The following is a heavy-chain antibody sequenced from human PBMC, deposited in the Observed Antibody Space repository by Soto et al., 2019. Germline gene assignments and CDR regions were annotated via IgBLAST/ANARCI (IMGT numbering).Heavy chain of an antibody. Sequence: QMVESGGGLVQPGGSLRLSCAASGFTINDYWMSWVRQAPGKGLEWVANIKQDESEKYYVDSVRGRFTISRDSAKNSMYLFMNSLRAEDTAVYYCAKGRRDWANFFDSWGQGILVAVSS. CDR3: AKGRRDWANFFDS. CDR1: GFTINDYW. V-gene: IGHV3-7*01. CDR2: IKQDESEK. D-gene: IGHD3-9*01. J-gene: IGHJ4*02.